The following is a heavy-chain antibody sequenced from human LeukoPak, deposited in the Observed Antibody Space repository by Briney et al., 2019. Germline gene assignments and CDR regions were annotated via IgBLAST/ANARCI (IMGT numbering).Heavy chain of an antibody. CDR3: AGGDCSSTSCSSFDY. CDR1: GFTFSSYG. V-gene: IGHV3-33*01. J-gene: IGHJ4*02. D-gene: IGHD2-2*01. CDR2: IWYDGSNK. Sequence: PGRSLRLSCAASGFTFSSYGMHWVRQAPGKGLEWVAVIWYDGSNKYYADSVKGRFTISRDNSKNTLYLQMNSLRAEDTAVYYCAGGDCSSTSCSSFDYRGQGTLVTVSS.